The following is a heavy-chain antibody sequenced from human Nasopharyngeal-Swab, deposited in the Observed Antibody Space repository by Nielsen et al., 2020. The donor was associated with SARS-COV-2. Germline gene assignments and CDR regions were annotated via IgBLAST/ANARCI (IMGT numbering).Heavy chain of an antibody. J-gene: IGHJ6*02. CDR2: IYYSGST. V-gene: IGHV4-61*01. Sequence: SETLSLTCTVSGGSISSGSYYWRWIRQPPGKGLEWIGYIYYSGSTNYNLSLKSRVTISVDTSKNQFSLKLSSVTAADTAVYYCARAGDAYDFWSGYPGYYGMDVWGQGTTVTVSS. CDR1: GGSISSGSYY. CDR3: ARAGDAYDFWSGYPGYYGMDV. D-gene: IGHD3-3*01.